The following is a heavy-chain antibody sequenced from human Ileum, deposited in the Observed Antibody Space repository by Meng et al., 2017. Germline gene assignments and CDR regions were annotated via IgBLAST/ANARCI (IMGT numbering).Heavy chain of an antibody. CDR1: GGSVSSNIVA. Sequence: QAQLHQSGPGLVQSSQTLSLTCVVSGGSVSSNIVALNWIRQSPLRGLEWLGRTYYRSKWYSEYAVSVKSRISITPDTSKSQFSLQMNSVTPEDTAVYYCASGSGSLDYWGPGTLVTVSS. CDR3: ASGSGSLDY. V-gene: IGHV6-1*02. D-gene: IGHD3-3*01. J-gene: IGHJ4*02. CDR2: TYYRSKWYS.